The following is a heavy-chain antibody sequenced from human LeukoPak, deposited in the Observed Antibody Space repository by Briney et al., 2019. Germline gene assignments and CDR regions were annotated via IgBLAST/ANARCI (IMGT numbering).Heavy chain of an antibody. CDR1: GFTFSSYA. V-gene: IGHV3-23*01. CDR3: ARDVSCSSTSCFRRLRNWFDP. Sequence: PGGSLRLSCAASGFTFSSYAMSWVRQAPGKGLEWVSAISGSGGSTYYADSVKGRFTISRDNSKNTLYLQMNSLRAEDTALYYCARDVSCSSTSCFRRLRNWFDPWGQGTLVTVSS. J-gene: IGHJ5*02. CDR2: ISGSGGST. D-gene: IGHD2-2*01.